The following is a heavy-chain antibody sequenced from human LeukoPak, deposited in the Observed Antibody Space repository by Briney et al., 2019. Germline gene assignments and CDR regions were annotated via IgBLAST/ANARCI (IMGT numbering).Heavy chain of an antibody. Sequence: GGSLRLSCAASGFTFSDYYMSWIRQAPGKGLEWVSYISSSGSTIYYADSVKGRFTISRDNAKNSLYLQMNSLRAEDTAVYYCAREVDCSSTSCYNFRSGNNDYWGQGTLVTVSS. CDR3: AREVDCSSTSCYNFRSGNNDY. V-gene: IGHV3-11*01. J-gene: IGHJ4*02. D-gene: IGHD2-2*02. CDR1: GFTFSDYY. CDR2: ISSSGSTI.